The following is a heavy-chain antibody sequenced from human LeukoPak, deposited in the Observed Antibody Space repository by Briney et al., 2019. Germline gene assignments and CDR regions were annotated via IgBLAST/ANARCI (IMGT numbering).Heavy chain of an antibody. Sequence: GASVKVSCKASASTFSGYYMHWVRQAPGQGLEWMGWINPNSGGTNYAQKFQGRVTMTRDTSISTAYMELSRLRSDDTAVYYCARRSQWLVFDYWGQGTLVTVSS. CDR1: ASTFSGYY. CDR2: INPNSGGT. CDR3: ARRSQWLVFDY. J-gene: IGHJ4*02. D-gene: IGHD6-19*01. V-gene: IGHV1-2*02.